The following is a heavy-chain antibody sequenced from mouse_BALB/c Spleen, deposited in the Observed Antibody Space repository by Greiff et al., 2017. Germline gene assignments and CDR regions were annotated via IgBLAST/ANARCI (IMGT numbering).Heavy chain of an antibody. V-gene: IGHV3-6*02. CDR3: ARWSFWDAAY. Sequence: EVKLQESGPGLVKPSQSLSLTCSVTGYSITSGYYWNWIRQFPGNKLEWMGYISYDGSNNYNPSLKNRISITRDTSKNQFFLKLNSVTTEDTATYYCARWSFWDAAYWGQGTLVTVSA. J-gene: IGHJ3*01. CDR2: ISYDGSN. D-gene: IGHD4-1*01. CDR1: GYSITSGYY.